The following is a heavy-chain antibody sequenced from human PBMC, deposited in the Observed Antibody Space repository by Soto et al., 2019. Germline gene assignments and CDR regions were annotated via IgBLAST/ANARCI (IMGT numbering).Heavy chain of an antibody. J-gene: IGHJ4*02. Sequence: TLSLTCTVSGGSISSGGYCWSWIRQHPGKGLEWIGYIYYSGSTYYNPSLKSRVTISVDTSKNQFSLKLSSVTAADTAVYYCARTIVVVQYFDYWGQGTLVTVSS. CDR1: GGSISSGGYC. D-gene: IGHD2-2*01. CDR2: IYYSGST. CDR3: ARTIVVVQYFDY. V-gene: IGHV4-31*03.